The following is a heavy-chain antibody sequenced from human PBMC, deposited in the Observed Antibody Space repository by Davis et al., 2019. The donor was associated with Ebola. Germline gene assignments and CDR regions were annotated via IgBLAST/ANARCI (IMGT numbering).Heavy chain of an antibody. Sequence: ASVKVSCKASGYIFTSYDINWVRQAPGQGLEWVGWMDPKNGNTGYAQKFQGRVTMTRNPSISTAYMELSSLRSEDTAVYYCARDLSGDNILCPDYWGQGTLVTVSS. CDR3: ARDLSGDNILCPDY. CDR1: GYIFTSYD. CDR2: MDPKNGNT. D-gene: IGHD1-26*01. J-gene: IGHJ4*02. V-gene: IGHV1-8*01.